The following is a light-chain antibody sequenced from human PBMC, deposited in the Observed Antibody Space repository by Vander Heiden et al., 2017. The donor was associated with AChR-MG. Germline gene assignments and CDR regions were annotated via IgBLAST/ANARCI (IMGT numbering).Light chain of an antibody. Sequence: ELVLTQSPATLSLSPGEGATLFCRASQNLSSYLAWYQQKPGQAPRLLIYDTSNRAAGIPARFSGSGSGTDFTLTISSLKPEDFALYYCHQRYNWPYTFGQGTKLEIK. J-gene: IGKJ2*01. V-gene: IGKV3-11*01. CDR2: DTS. CDR1: QNLSSY. CDR3: HQRYNWPYT.